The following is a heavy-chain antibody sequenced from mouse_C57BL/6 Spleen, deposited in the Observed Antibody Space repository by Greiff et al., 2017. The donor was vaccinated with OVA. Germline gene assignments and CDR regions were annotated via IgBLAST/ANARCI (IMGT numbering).Heavy chain of an antibody. CDR2: IRSKSNNYAT. V-gene: IGHV10-1*01. CDR3: VRGTTGVAGGYYYAMDY. Sequence: EVHLVESGGGLVQPKGSLKLSCAASGFSFNSYAINWVRQAPGQGLEWVARIRSKSNNYATYHAYSVKDRFTISRDDSESMLYLKMNNLKTEEAAMYYCVRGTTGVAGGYYYAMDYWGQGTSVTVSS. CDR1: GFSFNSYA. J-gene: IGHJ4*01. D-gene: IGHD1-1*01.